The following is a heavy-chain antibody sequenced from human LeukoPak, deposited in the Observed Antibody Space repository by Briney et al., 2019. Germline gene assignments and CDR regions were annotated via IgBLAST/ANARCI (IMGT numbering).Heavy chain of an antibody. Sequence: ASVKVSCKASGYTFTSYGISWVRQAPGQGLEWMGWISAYNGNTNYAQKLQGRVTMTTDTSTSTAYMELRSLRSDDTAVYYCARAAYIVVVPAASFDPWGQGTLVTVSS. J-gene: IGHJ5*02. CDR3: ARAAYIVVVPAASFDP. V-gene: IGHV1-18*01. CDR1: GYTFTSYG. D-gene: IGHD2-2*01. CDR2: ISAYNGNT.